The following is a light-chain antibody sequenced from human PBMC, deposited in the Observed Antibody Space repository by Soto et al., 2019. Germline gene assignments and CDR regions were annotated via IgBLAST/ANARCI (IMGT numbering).Light chain of an antibody. Sequence: DIQMTQSPSSLSASVGDRVTITCRASQGINKYVAWFQQTPGNVPRLLIYAASTLRPGVPSRFSGSGSGTDFNFTISTLQPEDVATYYCHNYNSDPRTFGQGTKV. CDR1: QGINKY. CDR2: AAS. V-gene: IGKV1-27*01. CDR3: HNYNSDPRT. J-gene: IGKJ1*01.